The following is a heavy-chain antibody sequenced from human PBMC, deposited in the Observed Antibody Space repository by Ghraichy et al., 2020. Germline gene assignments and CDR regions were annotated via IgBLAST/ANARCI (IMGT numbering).Heavy chain of an antibody. D-gene: IGHD1-26*01. CDR3: AKESMQVGATTYYYYGMDV. Sequence: SVKVSCKASGGTFSSYAISWVRQAPGQGLEWMGGIIPIFGTANYAQKFQGRVTITADESTSTAYMKLSSLGSYDTAVYYCAKESMQVGATTYYYYGMDVWGQGTTVTVSS. V-gene: IGHV1-69*13. CDR1: GGTFSSYA. J-gene: IGHJ6*02. CDR2: IIPIFGTA.